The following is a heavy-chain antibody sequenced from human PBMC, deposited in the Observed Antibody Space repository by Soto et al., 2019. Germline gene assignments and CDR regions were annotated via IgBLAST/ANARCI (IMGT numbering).Heavy chain of an antibody. CDR3: VRSVILSGGYLRY. J-gene: IGHJ4*02. Sequence: SPGKDLEWIGEIYHSGSAIYTPSLKNRVTLSLGESKNEFSLNMDSVTAADTAIYYCVRSVILSGGYLRYWGQGTLVTVSS. CDR2: IYHSGSA. D-gene: IGHD3-22*01. V-gene: IGHV4-4*02.